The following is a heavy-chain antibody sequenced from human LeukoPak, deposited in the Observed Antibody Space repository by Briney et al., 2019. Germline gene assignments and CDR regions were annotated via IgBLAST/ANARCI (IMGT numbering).Heavy chain of an antibody. V-gene: IGHV1-2*02. CDR1: GYTFTSYY. Sequence: GASVKVSCKASGYTFTSYYMHRVRQAPGQGLEWMGWINPNSGGTNYAQKFQGRVTMTRDTSISTAYMELSRLRSDDTAVYYCARLAAVRSGMDVWGKGTTVTVSS. J-gene: IGHJ6*03. CDR2: INPNSGGT. D-gene: IGHD6-25*01. CDR3: ARLAAVRSGMDV.